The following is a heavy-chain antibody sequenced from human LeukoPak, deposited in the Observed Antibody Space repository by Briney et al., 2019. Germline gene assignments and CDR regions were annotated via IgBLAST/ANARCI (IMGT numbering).Heavy chain of an antibody. Sequence: GGSLRLSCAASGFTFSDYYMSWVRQAPGKGLEWVSAISGSGGSTYYADSVKGRFTISRDNSKNTLYLQMNSLRAEDTAVYYCAKCGWYMNYYYYYMDVWGKGTTVTISS. D-gene: IGHD6-19*01. CDR1: GFTFSDYY. CDR2: ISGSGGST. V-gene: IGHV3-23*01. CDR3: AKCGWYMNYYYYYMDV. J-gene: IGHJ6*03.